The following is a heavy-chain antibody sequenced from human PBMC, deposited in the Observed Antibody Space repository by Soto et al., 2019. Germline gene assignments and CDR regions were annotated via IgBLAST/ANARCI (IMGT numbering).Heavy chain of an antibody. CDR3: AKGGWLEDY. CDR2: ISSSGEST. CDR1: GFSFSTCV. D-gene: IGHD5-12*01. V-gene: IGHV3-23*01. J-gene: IGHJ4*02. Sequence: EVQLLESGGGLVQPGGSLRLSCEASGFSFSTCVMSWVRQAPGKGLEWVSAISSSGESTYYADSVKGRFTMSRDNSKKTLDLQMNSLRADDTAVYYCAKGGWLEDYGGQGTQVTVSS.